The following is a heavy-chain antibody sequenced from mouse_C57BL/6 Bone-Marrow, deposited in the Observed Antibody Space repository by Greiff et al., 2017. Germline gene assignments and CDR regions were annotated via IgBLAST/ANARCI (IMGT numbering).Heavy chain of an antibody. CDR3: ARRGGSSYAMDY. CDR2: INPGSGGT. V-gene: IGHV1-54*01. CDR1: GYAFTNYL. J-gene: IGHJ4*01. Sequence: QVQLKQSGAELVRPGTSVKVSCKASGYAFTNYLIEWVKQRPGQGLEWIGVINPGSGGTNYNEKFKAKATLTADKSSSTAYMQLSSLTSEDSAVYFCARRGGSSYAMDYWGQGTSVTVSS.